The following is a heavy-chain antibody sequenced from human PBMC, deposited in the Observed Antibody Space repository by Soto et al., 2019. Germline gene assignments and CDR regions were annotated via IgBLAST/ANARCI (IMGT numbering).Heavy chain of an antibody. V-gene: IGHV3-53*01. J-gene: IGHJ4*02. CDR1: GFTVRSNY. CDR2: IYSGGST. CDR3: ARQIVVVVIGYYFDY. Sequence: LSLTCAASGFTVRSNYMRWVRQAPWKGLEWVSVIYSGGSTYYADSVKGRFTISRDNSKNTLYLQMNSLRAEDTTFYYCARQIVVVVIGYYFDYWGQGTLVTVSS. D-gene: IGHD3-3*01.